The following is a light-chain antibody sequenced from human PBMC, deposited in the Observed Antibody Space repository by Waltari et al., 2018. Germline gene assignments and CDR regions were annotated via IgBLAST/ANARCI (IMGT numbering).Light chain of an antibody. CDR3: QQYGSSPPVYT. J-gene: IGKJ2*01. CDR1: QSVRTTN. V-gene: IGKV3-20*01. Sequence: EIVLTQSPGTLALSPGESSTLSCRASQSVRTTNFAWYQQKPGQAPRLLIYDASRRATGIPDRCSGSASGTDFTLTISRLEPEDFAMYYCQQYGSSPPVYTFGQGTKLEIK. CDR2: DAS.